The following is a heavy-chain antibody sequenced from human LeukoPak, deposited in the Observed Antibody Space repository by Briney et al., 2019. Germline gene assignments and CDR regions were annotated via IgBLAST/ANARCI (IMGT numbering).Heavy chain of an antibody. CDR3: AKDRVSYSS. Sequence: GGSLRLSCAASGFTFISDAMSSVRQAPGKGLEWVSAISGSGGSTYYADSVKGRFTISRDNSKNTLYLQMNSVRAEDTAVYYCAKDRVSYSSWGQGTLVTVSS. CDR2: ISGSGGST. CDR1: GFTFISDA. D-gene: IGHD3-22*01. J-gene: IGHJ4*02. V-gene: IGHV3-23*01.